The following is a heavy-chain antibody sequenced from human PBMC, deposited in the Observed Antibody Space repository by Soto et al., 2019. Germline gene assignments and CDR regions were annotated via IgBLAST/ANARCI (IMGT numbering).Heavy chain of an antibody. Sequence: EVQLVDSGGGLVQPGGSLKLSCSASGCTFNIAAIHWVRHASGKGLEWVGLIRNKANGYATAYAPSVKGRITVSRDDSKNMAFLEMNSLKTEDTAVYYCARQGVALDLDFWGKGTLVTVSS. CDR3: ARQGVALDLDF. CDR1: GCTFNIAA. V-gene: IGHV3-73*01. J-gene: IGHJ4*02. CDR2: IRNKANGYAT. D-gene: IGHD2-21*01.